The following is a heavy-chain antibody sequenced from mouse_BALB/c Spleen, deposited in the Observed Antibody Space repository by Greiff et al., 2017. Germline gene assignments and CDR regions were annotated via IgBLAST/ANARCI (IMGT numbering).Heavy chain of an antibody. J-gene: IGHJ2*01. Sequence: QVTLKVSGPGLVQPSQPVRLTCTFSGFSLSTSGIGVTWIRQPPGLGLVWVATIWWDDDNRYKPSLKSRLTVSNDTSNNPAFQNIITVDAADTAKYYCTQGGGDSAWFAYWGQGTTLTVSS. V-gene: IGHV8-4*01. D-gene: IGHD2-2*01. CDR2: IWWDDDN. CDR3: TQGGGDSAWFAY. CDR1: GFSLSTSGIG.